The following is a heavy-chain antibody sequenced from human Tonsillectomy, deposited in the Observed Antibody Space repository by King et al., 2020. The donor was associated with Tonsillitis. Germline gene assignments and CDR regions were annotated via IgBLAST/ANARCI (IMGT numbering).Heavy chain of an antibody. Sequence: VQLVESGGGVVQPGRSLRLSCAASGFIFSSYTMHWVRQAPGKGLEWVTLISYDGSNKYYADSVKGRFTISRDNFKNTVFLQMNSLRTEDTAVYYCVRDGVGYCSAGMAVWGQGTTVTVSS. CDR3: VRDGVGYCSAGMAV. CDR2: ISYDGSNK. J-gene: IGHJ6*02. V-gene: IGHV3-30*04. D-gene: IGHD2-15*01. CDR1: GFIFSSYT.